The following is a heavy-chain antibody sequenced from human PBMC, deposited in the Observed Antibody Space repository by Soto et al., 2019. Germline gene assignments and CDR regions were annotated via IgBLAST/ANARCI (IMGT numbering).Heavy chain of an antibody. D-gene: IGHD2-15*01. J-gene: IGHJ5*02. CDR1: GYTFTSYD. CDR3: ARLRRSSGGFDP. Sequence: QVQLVQSGAEVKKPGASVKVSCKASGYTFTSYDINWVRQATGQGLEWMGWMNPNSGNTGYAQKFQGRVTMTRNTSISTAYKELSRLRSEDTAVYYCARLRRSSGGFDPWGQGTLVTVSS. V-gene: IGHV1-8*01. CDR2: MNPNSGNT.